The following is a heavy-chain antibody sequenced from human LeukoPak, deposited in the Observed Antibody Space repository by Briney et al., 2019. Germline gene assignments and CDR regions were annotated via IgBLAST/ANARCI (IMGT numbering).Heavy chain of an antibody. CDR1: GYTLTELS. CDR3: ATVLGYYDSSGYPPFDY. Sequence: ASVKVSCKVSGYTLTELSMHWVRQAPGKGLEWMGGFDPEDGETIYAQKFQGRVTMTEDTSTDTAYMELSSLRSEDTAVYYCATVLGYYDSSGYPPFDYWGQGTLVTVSS. D-gene: IGHD3-22*01. CDR2: FDPEDGET. V-gene: IGHV1-24*01. J-gene: IGHJ4*02.